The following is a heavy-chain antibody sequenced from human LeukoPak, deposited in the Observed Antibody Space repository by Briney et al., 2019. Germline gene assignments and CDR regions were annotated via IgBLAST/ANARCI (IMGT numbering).Heavy chain of an antibody. CDR1: GGSISSYW. Sequence: SETLSLTCSVSGGSISSYWWSWIRQPAGKGLEFIGRIYTTGRTNYNPSLKSRVSMSVDTSKNKFSLELRSVTAADTAVYFCARGGYTISSYIFDYWGQGALVTVSS. D-gene: IGHD3-16*02. J-gene: IGHJ4*02. CDR3: ARGGYTISSYIFDY. V-gene: IGHV4-4*07. CDR2: IYTTGRT.